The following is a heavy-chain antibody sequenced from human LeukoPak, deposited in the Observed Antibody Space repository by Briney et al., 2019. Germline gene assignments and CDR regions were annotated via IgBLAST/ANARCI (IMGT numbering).Heavy chain of an antibody. CDR1: GGSLSSYY. D-gene: IGHD2-15*01. J-gene: IGHJ4*02. CDR2: ISTSGTT. V-gene: IGHV4-4*07. CDR3: AKEGRGSTPGY. Sequence: SETLSLTCTVSGGSLSSYYWSWIRQPAGKGLEWIGRISTSGTTNYNPSLKSRVTMSVDTSKNKFSLRLSSVTAADAAVYYCAKEGRGSTPGYWGQGILVTVSS.